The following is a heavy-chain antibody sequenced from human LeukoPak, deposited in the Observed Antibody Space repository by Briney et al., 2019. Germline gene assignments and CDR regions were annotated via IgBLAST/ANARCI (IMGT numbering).Heavy chain of an antibody. CDR1: GFHFRSFG. J-gene: IGHJ6*03. CDR2: IRYDGSNK. Sequence: GGSLERSLAASGFHFRSFGMHWVRPGPGKGLEGVAFIRYDGSNKYYADSVKGRFPISRDNSKNTLYLQMNSLRAEGTAVYYCAKSYGRTYYYYMDVWGKGTTVTVSS. V-gene: IGHV3-30*02. D-gene: IGHD3-10*01. CDR3: AKSYGRTYYYYMDV.